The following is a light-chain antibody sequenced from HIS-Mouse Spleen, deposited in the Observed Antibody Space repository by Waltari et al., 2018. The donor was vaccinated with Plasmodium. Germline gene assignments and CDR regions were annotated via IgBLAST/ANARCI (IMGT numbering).Light chain of an antibody. CDR1: VLAKKY. CDR3: YSAADNNRV. J-gene: IGLJ3*02. CDR2: KDS. V-gene: IGLV3-27*01. Sequence: SYELTQPSSVSVSPGQTARITCSGDVLAKKYARWFQQKPGQAPVLVFYKDSGRPSGVPEGVSGSRSGTTVTLTISGAQVEDEADYYCYSAADNNRVFGGGTKLTVL.